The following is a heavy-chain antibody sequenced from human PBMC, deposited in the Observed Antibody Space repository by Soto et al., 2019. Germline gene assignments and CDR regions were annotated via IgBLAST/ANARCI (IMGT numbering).Heavy chain of an antibody. Sequence: ASVKVSCKASGYTFTSYGISWVRQAPGQGLEWMGWISAYNGNTNYAQKLQGRVTMTTDTSTSTAYMELRSLRSDDTAVYYCARSVDCSSTSCYWLDYWGQGTLVTVSS. D-gene: IGHD2-2*01. V-gene: IGHV1-18*01. CDR1: GYTFTSYG. J-gene: IGHJ4*02. CDR3: ARSVDCSSTSCYWLDY. CDR2: ISAYNGNT.